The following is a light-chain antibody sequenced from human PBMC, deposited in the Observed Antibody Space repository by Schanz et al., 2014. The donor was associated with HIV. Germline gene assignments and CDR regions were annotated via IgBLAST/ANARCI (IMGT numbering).Light chain of an antibody. CDR3: AAWDDSLNGVV. CDR1: TSDIGNHDF. J-gene: IGLJ2*01. Sequence: QSALTQPPSASGSPGQSVTISCTGTTSDIGNHDFVSWYQQHPGKAPKLMIYDVSNRPSGVPDRFSGSKSGTSASLAISGLQSEDEADYFCAAWDDSLNGVVFGGGTKVTVL. V-gene: IGLV2-8*01. CDR2: DVS.